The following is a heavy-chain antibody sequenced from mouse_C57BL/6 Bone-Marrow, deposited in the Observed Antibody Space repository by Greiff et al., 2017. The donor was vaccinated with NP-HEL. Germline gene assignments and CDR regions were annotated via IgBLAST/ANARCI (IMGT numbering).Heavy chain of an antibody. Sequence: QVQLQQPGAELVKPGASVKLSCKASGYTFTSYWMHWVKQRPGRGLEWIGRIDPNSGGTKYNEKFKSKATLTVDKPSSTAYMQLSSLTSEDSAVYYGARSPITTVVADDFDYWGQGTTLTVSS. J-gene: IGHJ2*01. CDR1: GYTFTSYW. CDR2: IDPNSGGT. CDR3: ARSPITTVVADDFDY. D-gene: IGHD1-1*01. V-gene: IGHV1-72*01.